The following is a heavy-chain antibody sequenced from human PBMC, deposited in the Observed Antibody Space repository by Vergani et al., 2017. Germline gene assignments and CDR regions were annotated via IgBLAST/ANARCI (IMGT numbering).Heavy chain of an antibody. J-gene: IGHJ5*02. V-gene: IGHV4-61*02. CDR1: GVSVSSTAFY. Sequence: QVQLQESGPGLVKPSQTLSLTCSVSGVSVSSTAFYWNWIRQPAGKGLEWIGRIYGSGNINYNPSLESRGTISRDTSKNQFSLKVPSVTAADTAVYYCARGETRPDWLDHWGQGTQVIVSS. CDR3: ARGETRPDWLDH. D-gene: IGHD1-26*01. CDR2: IYGSGNI.